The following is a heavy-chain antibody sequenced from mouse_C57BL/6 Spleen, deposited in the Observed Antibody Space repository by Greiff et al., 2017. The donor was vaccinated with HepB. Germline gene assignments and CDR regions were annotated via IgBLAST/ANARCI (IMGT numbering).Heavy chain of an antibody. V-gene: IGHV5-17*01. CDR3: AKDDGYFRSFFAY. CDR2: ISSGSSTI. J-gene: IGHJ3*01. D-gene: IGHD2-3*01. Sequence: VQLQQSGGGLVKPGGSLKLSCAASGFTFSDYGMHWVRQAPEKGLEWVAYISSGSSTIYYADTVKGRFTISRDNAKNTLFLQMTSLRSEDTAMYYCAKDDGYFRSFFAYWGQGTLVTVSA. CDR1: GFTFSDYG.